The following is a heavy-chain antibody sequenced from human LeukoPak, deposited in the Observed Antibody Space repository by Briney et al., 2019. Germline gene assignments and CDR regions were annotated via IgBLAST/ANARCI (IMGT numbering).Heavy chain of an antibody. V-gene: IGHV3-33*01. J-gene: IGHJ6*02. CDR3: ARDGQQLAPYAMDV. CDR1: GFRFGRHG. Sequence: GWAVRLSCAASGFRFGRHGVHWVRQAPGEGLEWLAQIWYDGSNKYYVDSVKGRFTTSRDNSKNTVYLQMDSLRAEDTADYFCARDGQQLAPYAMDVWGQGTT. D-gene: IGHD6-13*01. CDR2: IWYDGSNK.